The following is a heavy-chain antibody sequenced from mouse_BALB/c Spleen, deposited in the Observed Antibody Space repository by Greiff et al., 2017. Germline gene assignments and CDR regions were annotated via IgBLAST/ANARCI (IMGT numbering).Heavy chain of an antibody. CDR1: GFSLTSYG. CDR2: IWAGGST. J-gene: IGHJ4*01. V-gene: IGHV2-9*02. CDR3: AREQYGNYGVAMDY. Sequence: LQESGPGLVAPSQSLSITCTVSGFSLTSYGVHWVRQPPGKGLEWLGVIWAGGSTNYNSALMSRLSISKDNSKSQVFLKMNSLQTDDTAMYYCAREQYGNYGVAMDYWGQGTSVTVSS. D-gene: IGHD2-10*02.